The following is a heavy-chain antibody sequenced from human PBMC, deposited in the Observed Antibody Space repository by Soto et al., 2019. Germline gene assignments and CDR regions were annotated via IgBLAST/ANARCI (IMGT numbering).Heavy chain of an antibody. CDR2: IWYDGSNK. D-gene: IGHD6-13*01. J-gene: IGHJ4*02. Sequence: GGSLRLSCAASGFTFSSYGMHWVRQAPGKGLEWVAVIWYDGSNKYYADSVKGRFTISGDNSKNTLYLQMNSLRAEDTAGYYCARESRDIAADYWGQGTLVTVSS. CDR3: ARESRDIAADY. CDR1: GFTFSSYG. V-gene: IGHV3-33*01.